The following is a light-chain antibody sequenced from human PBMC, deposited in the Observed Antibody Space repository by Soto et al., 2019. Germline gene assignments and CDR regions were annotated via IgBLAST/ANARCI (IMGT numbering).Light chain of an antibody. J-gene: IGKJ1*01. CDR3: QQYNNYLRT. CDR2: DAS. V-gene: IGKV1-5*01. Sequence: IQMAHSPYTLSASWRERDALSCQASQNINRRLAWYQQKPGKAPNLLIYDASSLESGVPARFSGGGSGTEFTLTISSLQPDDCSTFSCQQYNNYLRTVGQGTTGDI. CDR1: QNINRR.